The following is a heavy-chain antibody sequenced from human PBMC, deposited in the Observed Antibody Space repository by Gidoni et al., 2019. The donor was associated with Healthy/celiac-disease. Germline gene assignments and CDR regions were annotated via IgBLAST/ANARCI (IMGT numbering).Heavy chain of an antibody. CDR2: ISYDGSNK. D-gene: IGHD3-10*01. J-gene: IGHJ5*02. V-gene: IGHV3-30*18. Sequence: QVQLVESGGGVVQPGRSLRLSCAASGFTFSSYGMHWVRQAPGKGLEWVAVISYDGSNKYYADSVKGRFTISRDNSKNTLYLQMNSLRAEDTAVYYCAKDSVLLWFGDTRGNWFDPWGQGTLVTVSS. CDR1: GFTFSSYG. CDR3: AKDSVLLWFGDTRGNWFDP.